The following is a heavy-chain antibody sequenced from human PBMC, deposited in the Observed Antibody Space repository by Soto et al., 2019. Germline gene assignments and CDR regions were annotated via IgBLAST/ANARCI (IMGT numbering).Heavy chain of an antibody. CDR3: ASLRITIFGVVRIGMDV. J-gene: IGHJ6*02. CDR1: GGSFSGYY. CDR2: INHSGST. Sequence: SETLSLTCAVYGGSFSGYYWSWIRQPPGKGLEWIGEINHSGSTTYNPSLKSRVTISVDTSKNQFSLKLSSVTAADTAVYYCASLRITIFGVVRIGMDVWGQGTTVTVSS. V-gene: IGHV4-34*01. D-gene: IGHD3-3*01.